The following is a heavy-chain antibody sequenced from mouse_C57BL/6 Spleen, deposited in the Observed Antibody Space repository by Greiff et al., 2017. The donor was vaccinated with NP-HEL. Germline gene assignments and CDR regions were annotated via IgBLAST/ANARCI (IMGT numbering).Heavy chain of an antibody. CDR3: ARFYDYGGDYYAMDY. Sequence: VQLQQSGAELVMPGASVKLSCKASGYTFTSYWMHWVKQRPGQGLEWIGEIDPSDSYTNYNQKFKGKSTLTVDKSSSTAYMQLSSLTSEDSAVYYCARFYDYGGDYYAMDYWGQGTSVTVSS. J-gene: IGHJ4*01. D-gene: IGHD2-4*01. CDR2: IDPSDSYT. CDR1: GYTFTSYW. V-gene: IGHV1-69*01.